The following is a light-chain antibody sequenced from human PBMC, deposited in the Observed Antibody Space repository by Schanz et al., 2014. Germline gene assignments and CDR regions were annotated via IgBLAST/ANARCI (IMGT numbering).Light chain of an antibody. CDR1: QDISNY. J-gene: IGKJ5*01. CDR3: QNYKSAPLT. V-gene: IGKV1-27*01. Sequence: DIQMTQSPSSLSASVGDRVTVTCQASQDISNYLNWYQQKPGKAPKLLIYAASSLQSGVPSRFSGSGSGTDFTLTISSLQPEDVATYYCQNYKSAPLTFGQGTRLEIK. CDR2: AAS.